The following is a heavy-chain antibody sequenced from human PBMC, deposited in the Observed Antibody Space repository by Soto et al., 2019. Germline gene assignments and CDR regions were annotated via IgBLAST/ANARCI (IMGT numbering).Heavy chain of an antibody. CDR1: GGTFSSYA. CDR2: IIPIFGTA. V-gene: IGHV1-69*01. CDR3: ALLYCTNGECYWRDWFDP. D-gene: IGHD2-8*01. J-gene: IGHJ5*02. Sequence: QVQLVQSGAEVKKPGSSVKVSCKASGGTFSSYAISWVRQAPGQGLEWMGGIIPIFGTANYAQKFQGRVTITADESTSTAYMELSSLRSEDTAVYYCALLYCTNGECYWRDWFDPWGQGTLVTVSS.